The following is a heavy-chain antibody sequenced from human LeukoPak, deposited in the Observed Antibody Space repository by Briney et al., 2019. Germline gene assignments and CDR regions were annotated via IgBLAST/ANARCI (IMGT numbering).Heavy chain of an antibody. D-gene: IGHD3-16*01. CDR3: VRDRRGDGVFYFDY. J-gene: IGHJ4*02. V-gene: IGHV1-2*02. CDR2: INPNSGGT. CDR1: GHTFTGYY. Sequence: ASVKASCKASGHTFTGYYMHWVRQSPGHGLGWMGWINPNSGGTNYAQKFQGRVTMTRDTSISTAYMELSRLRSDDTAVYYCVRDRRGDGVFYFDYWGQGTLVTVSS.